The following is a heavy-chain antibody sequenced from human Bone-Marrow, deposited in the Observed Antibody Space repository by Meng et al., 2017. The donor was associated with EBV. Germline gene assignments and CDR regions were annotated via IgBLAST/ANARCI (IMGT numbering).Heavy chain of an antibody. D-gene: IGHD3-22*01. V-gene: IGHV3-33*01. CDR1: GFTFSSYG. J-gene: IGHJ4*02. Sequence: QVQLVESGXGGVQPGGSLGLSCAASGFTFSSYGMHWVRQAPGKGLEWVAVIWYDGSNKYYADSVKGRFTISRDNSKNTLHLQMNSLRAEDTAVYYCARDLSSGYYVDDWGQGTLVTVSS. CDR3: ARDLSSGYYVDD. CDR2: IWYDGSNK.